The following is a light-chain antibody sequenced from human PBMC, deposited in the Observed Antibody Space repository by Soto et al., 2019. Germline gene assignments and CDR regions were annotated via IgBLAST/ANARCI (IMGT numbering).Light chain of an antibody. Sequence: DIQMTQSPSSVSASVGDRVTITCRASQDLSSWLAWYQQKPGKAPKLLISAASSLQSGVPSRFSGSGSGTDFTLTIRSLQPEDFAVCYCQQYGSPPWTFGQGTKVDIK. CDR1: QDLSSW. CDR3: QQYGSPPWT. CDR2: AAS. V-gene: IGKV1D-12*01. J-gene: IGKJ1*01.